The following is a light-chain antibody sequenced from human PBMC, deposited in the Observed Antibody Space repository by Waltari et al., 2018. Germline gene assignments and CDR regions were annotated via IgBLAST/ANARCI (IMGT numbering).Light chain of an antibody. CDR1: SSNIGSKT. CDR2: SNN. CDR3: SSWDDSVIGPV. J-gene: IGLJ2*01. V-gene: IGLV1-44*01. Sequence: QSTLTQPPSASGTPGQRVTIPCSGSSSNIGSKTVNWYQHPPGTAPRVLIYSNNQRPSGVPDRFSGSKSGTSASLAISGLQSEDEADYYCSSWDDSVIGPVFGGGTKLTVL.